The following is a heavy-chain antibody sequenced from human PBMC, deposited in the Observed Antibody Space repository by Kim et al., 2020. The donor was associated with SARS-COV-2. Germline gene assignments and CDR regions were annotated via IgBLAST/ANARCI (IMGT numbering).Heavy chain of an antibody. J-gene: IGHJ5*02. CDR3: ARHVWFGELNNWFDP. D-gene: IGHD3-10*01. V-gene: IGHV4-39*01. Sequence: PSLKSRVPLSVDTAKNQFSLKLSSVNAADTAVYYWARHVWFGELNNWFDPWGQGTLVTVSS.